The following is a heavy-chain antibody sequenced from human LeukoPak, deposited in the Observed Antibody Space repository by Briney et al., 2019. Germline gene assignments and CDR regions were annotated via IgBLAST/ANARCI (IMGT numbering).Heavy chain of an antibody. V-gene: IGHV4-34*01. CDR2: INHSGST. CDR1: GGSFSGYY. J-gene: IGHJ4*02. D-gene: IGHD1-26*01. Sequence: SETLSLTCAVYGGSFSGYYWSWIRQPPGKGLEWIGEINHSGSTNYNLSLKSRVTISVDTSKNQFSLKLSSVTAADTAVYYCARGRGGSYYVPIYYFDYWGQGTLVTVSS. CDR3: ARGRGGSYYVPIYYFDY.